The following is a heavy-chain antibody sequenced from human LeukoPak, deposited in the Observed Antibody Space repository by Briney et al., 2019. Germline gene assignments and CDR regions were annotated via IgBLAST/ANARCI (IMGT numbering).Heavy chain of an antibody. J-gene: IGHJ4*02. CDR1: GFTFSSYS. V-gene: IGHV3-21*01. CDR2: ISSSSSYI. D-gene: IGHD6-13*01. Sequence: GESLRLSCAASGFTFSSYSMNWVRQAPGKGLEWVSFISSSSSYIYYADSVKGRFTISRDNAKNSLYLQMNSLRAEDTAVYYCARGTYSSSWTDYWGQGTLVTVSS. CDR3: ARGTYSSSWTDY.